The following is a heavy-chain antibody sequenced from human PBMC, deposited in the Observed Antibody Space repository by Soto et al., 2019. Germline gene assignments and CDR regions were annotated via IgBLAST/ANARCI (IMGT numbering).Heavy chain of an antibody. CDR2: ISWDGGST. CDR3: AIQRGRKKKDKRGSSGSYYNEGYYGMDV. D-gene: IGHD3-10*01. Sequence: GGSLRLSCAASGFTFDDYTMHWVRQAPGKGLEWVSLISWDGGSTYYADSVKGRFTISRDNSKNSLYLQMNSLGTEDTALYYCAIQRGRKKKDKRGSSGSYYNEGYYGMDVWGQGTTVTVSS. J-gene: IGHJ6*02. V-gene: IGHV3-43*01. CDR1: GFTFDDYT.